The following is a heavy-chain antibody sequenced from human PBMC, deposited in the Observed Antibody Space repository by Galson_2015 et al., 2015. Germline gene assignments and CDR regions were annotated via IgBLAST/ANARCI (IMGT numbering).Heavy chain of an antibody. Sequence: SLRLSCAASGFTFINYAMSWVRLTPGRGREWISVITARGDNTWSADSVKGRFIISRDNTKNTLYLQLNSLRAEDTAVYYCAKNGAASCCQNYYFDYWGQGALVTVSS. CDR3: AKNGAASCCQNYYFDY. V-gene: IGHV3-23*01. D-gene: IGHD6-25*01. CDR1: GFTFINYA. CDR2: ITARGDNT. J-gene: IGHJ4*02.